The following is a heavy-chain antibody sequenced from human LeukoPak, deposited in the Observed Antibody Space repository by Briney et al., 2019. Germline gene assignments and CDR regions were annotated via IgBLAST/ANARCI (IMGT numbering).Heavy chain of an antibody. Sequence: ASVKVSCKASGYTFTGYYMHWVRQAPGQGLEWMGWINPNSGGTNYAQKFQGRVTMTRDTSISTAYMELGRLRSDDTAVYYCASFCSSTSCYGPDYWGQGTLVTVSS. D-gene: IGHD2-2*01. J-gene: IGHJ4*02. CDR3: ASFCSSTSCYGPDY. CDR2: INPNSGGT. CDR1: GYTFTGYY. V-gene: IGHV1-2*02.